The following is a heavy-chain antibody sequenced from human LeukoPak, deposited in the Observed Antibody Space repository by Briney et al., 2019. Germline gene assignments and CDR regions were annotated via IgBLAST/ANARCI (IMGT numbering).Heavy chain of an antibody. D-gene: IGHD6-6*01. Sequence: SETLSLTCSVSGSSISRYYWSWIRQPAGKGLEWIGRIYTSGSTNYNPSLKSRVTISVDTSKNQFSLKLSSVTAADTAVYYCASLYSSSSYYMDVWGKGTTVTVSS. J-gene: IGHJ6*03. CDR1: GSSISRYY. CDR2: IYTSGST. CDR3: ASLYSSSSYYMDV. V-gene: IGHV4-4*07.